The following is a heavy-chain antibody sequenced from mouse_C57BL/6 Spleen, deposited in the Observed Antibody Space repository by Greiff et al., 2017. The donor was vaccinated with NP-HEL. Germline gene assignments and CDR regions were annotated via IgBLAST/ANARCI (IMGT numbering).Heavy chain of an antibody. V-gene: IGHV5-6*01. CDR2: ISSGGSYT. CDR1: GFTFSSYG. D-gene: IGHD2-4*01. CDR3: ARQAYDYEGYYFDY. J-gene: IGHJ2*01. Sequence: EVKLVESGGDLVKPGGSLKLSCAASGFTFSSYGMSWVRPTPDKRLEWVATISSGGSYTYYPDSVKGRFTISRDNAKNTLYLQMSSLKSEDTAMYYCARQAYDYEGYYFDYWGQGTTLTVSS.